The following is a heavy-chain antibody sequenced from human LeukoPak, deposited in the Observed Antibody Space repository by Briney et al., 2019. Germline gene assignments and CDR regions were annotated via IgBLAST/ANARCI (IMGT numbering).Heavy chain of an antibody. CDR2: INPNSGGT. CDR1: GFTFTSSA. D-gene: IGHD3-10*01. J-gene: IGHJ3*02. CDR3: ARDLLWFGESNDAFDI. Sequence: GTSVKVSCKASGFTFTSSAVHWVRQAPGQGLEWMGWINPNSGGTNYAQKFQGRVTMTRDTSISTAYMELSRLRSDDTAVYYCARDLLWFGESNDAFDIWGQGTMVTVSS. V-gene: IGHV1-2*02.